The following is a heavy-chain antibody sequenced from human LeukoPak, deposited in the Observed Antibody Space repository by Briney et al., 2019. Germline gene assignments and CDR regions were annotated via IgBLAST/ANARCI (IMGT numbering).Heavy chain of an antibody. CDR2: INHSGST. V-gene: IGHV4-34*01. D-gene: IGHD3-10*01. Sequence: SETLSLTCAVYGGSFSGYYWSWIRQPPGKGLEWIGEINHSGSTNYNPSLKSRVTITVDTSKNQFSLKLSSVTAADTAVYYCVSGLSFDYWGQGTLVTVSS. CDR3: VSGLSFDY. J-gene: IGHJ4*02. CDR1: GGSFSGYY.